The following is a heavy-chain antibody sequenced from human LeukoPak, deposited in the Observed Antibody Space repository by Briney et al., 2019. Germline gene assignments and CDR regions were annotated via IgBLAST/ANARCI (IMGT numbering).Heavy chain of an antibody. CDR3: AKGYCSSTTCFFDY. Sequence: PGRSLRLSCAASGFTFSSYGMHWVRQAPGKGLEWVAVISYDGSNKYYADSVKGRFTISRDNSKNTLYLQMNSLRAEDTAVYYCAKGYCSSTTCFFDYWGQGTLVTVSS. CDR1: GFTFSSYG. V-gene: IGHV3-30*18. CDR2: ISYDGSNK. D-gene: IGHD2-2*01. J-gene: IGHJ4*02.